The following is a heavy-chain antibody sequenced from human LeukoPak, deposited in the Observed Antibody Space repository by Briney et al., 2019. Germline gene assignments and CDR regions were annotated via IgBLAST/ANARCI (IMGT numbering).Heavy chain of an antibody. D-gene: IGHD6-19*01. Sequence: GGSLRLSCAASGFTFSSYAMHWVRQAPGKGLEWVAVISYDGSNKYYADSVKGRFTISRDNSKNTLYLQMNSLRAEDTAVYYCARVSSGGSSPLVDYWGQGTLVTVSS. J-gene: IGHJ4*02. CDR1: GFTFSSYA. CDR3: ARVSSGGSSPLVDY. V-gene: IGHV3-30*01. CDR2: ISYDGSNK.